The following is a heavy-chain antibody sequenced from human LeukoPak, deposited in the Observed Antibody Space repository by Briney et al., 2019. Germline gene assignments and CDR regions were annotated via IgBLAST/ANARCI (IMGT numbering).Heavy chain of an antibody. V-gene: IGHV4-59*08. Sequence: SETLSLTCTVSGGSITTHYWSWVRQPPGQGLEWIGFISSSGSTSYNPSLKSRVTISKDTSKNQFSLRLSSVTAADTAVYYCARLILGGYFDCWGQGTLVTVSS. CDR3: ARLILGGYFDC. CDR2: ISSSGST. D-gene: IGHD2-15*01. CDR1: GGSITTHY. J-gene: IGHJ4*02.